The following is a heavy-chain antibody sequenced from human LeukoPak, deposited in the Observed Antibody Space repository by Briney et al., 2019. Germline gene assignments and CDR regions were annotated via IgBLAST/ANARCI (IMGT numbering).Heavy chain of an antibody. Sequence: SQTLSLTCTVSGGSISSGSYYWSWIRQPAGKGLEWIGRFYASGTTNTSPSLKSRVTMSVDTSKNQFSLRLNSVTAADTAVYYCARQLGRWFSYGMDVWGQGTTVTVSS. V-gene: IGHV4-61*02. CDR2: FYASGTT. CDR1: GGSISSGSYY. CDR3: ARQLGRWFSYGMDV. J-gene: IGHJ6*02. D-gene: IGHD1-1*01.